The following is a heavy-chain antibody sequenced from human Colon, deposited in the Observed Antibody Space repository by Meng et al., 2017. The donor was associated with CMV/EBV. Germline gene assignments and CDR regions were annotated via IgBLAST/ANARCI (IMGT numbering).Heavy chain of an antibody. D-gene: IGHD1-26*01. CDR2: MNANSGNT. Sequence: SCQASGYTFTNYDINWVRQAAGQGLEWMGWMNANSGNTGYAQKFQDRVTMTRNNSLNTAYMELSSLKSEDTAVYYCARGGGTGWFDPWGQGTLVTVSS. J-gene: IGHJ5*02. CDR3: ARGGGTGWFDP. CDR1: GYTFTNYD. V-gene: IGHV1-8*01.